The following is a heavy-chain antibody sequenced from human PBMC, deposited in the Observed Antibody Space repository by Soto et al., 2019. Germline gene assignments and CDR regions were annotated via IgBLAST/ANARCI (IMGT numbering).Heavy chain of an antibody. CDR3: AGGLRWGGTYPAGFDI. CDR1: YGTIINYY. V-gene: IGHV4-59*01. CDR2: IYYSGSS. J-gene: IGHJ3*02. D-gene: IGHD1-26*01. Sequence: PSETLSLTCTVSYGTIINYYWSWIRQPTGKGLEWIAYIYYSGSSNYNPALKSRVTISVDTSRNQFSLNLSSVTAADTAIYYCAGGLRWGGTYPAGFDIWGQGTMVT.